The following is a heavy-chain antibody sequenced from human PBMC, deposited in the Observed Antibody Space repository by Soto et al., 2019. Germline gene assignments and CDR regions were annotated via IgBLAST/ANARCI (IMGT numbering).Heavy chain of an antibody. CDR2: IWYDGSNK. CDR3: VRGDGDRYDGHGYLGRH. Sequence: GGSLRLSCAASGFTFSSYGMHWVRQAPGKGLEWVGFIWYDGSNKYYADSVKGRFTISRDNSKNTLYLQRNSLGAEDTGVYYCVRGDGDRYDGHGYLGRHCGQGRLLTVSS. V-gene: IGHV3-33*01. J-gene: IGHJ4*02. D-gene: IGHD2-21*01. CDR1: GFTFSSYG.